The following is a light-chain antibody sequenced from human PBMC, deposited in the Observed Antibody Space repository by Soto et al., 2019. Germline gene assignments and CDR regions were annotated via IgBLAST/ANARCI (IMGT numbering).Light chain of an antibody. V-gene: IGLV2-11*01. CDR1: SSDVGGDNF. CDR2: DVT. J-gene: IGLJ2*01. Sequence: QSVLTQPRSVSGSPGQAVTISCTGISSDVGGDNFVSWYQQHPGKAPKLMIYDVTKRPSGVPDRFSGSKSGNTGSLTISGLQAEDEADYYCCSYAGSFSLFGGGTKVTVL. CDR3: CSYAGSFSL.